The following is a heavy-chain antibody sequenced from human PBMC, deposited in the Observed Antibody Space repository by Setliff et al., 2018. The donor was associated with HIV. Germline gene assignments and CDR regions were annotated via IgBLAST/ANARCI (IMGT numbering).Heavy chain of an antibody. Sequence: GESLKISCAASGFTFSNYAMSWVRQAPGKGLEWVSELSGSGDSTYYADSVKGRFTISRDNSKNTLHLQMDSLRVEDTAVYYCAQGRTTTWYDMDVWGQGTTVTVSS. CDR2: LSGSGDST. CDR1: GFTFSNYA. CDR3: AQGRTTTWYDMDV. V-gene: IGHV3-23*01. D-gene: IGHD2-2*01. J-gene: IGHJ6*01.